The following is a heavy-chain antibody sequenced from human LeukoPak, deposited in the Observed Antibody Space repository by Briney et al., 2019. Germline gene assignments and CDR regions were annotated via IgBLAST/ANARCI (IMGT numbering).Heavy chain of an antibody. CDR2: INPNSGGT. CDR3: ATVQQQLVHDAFDI. CDR1: GYTFTGYY. J-gene: IGHJ3*02. Sequence: ASVKVSFKASGYTFTGYYMHWVRQAPGQGLEWMGWINPNSGGTNYAQKFQGRVTMTRGTSISSAYMELSRLRSDDTAVYYCATVQQQLVHDAFDIWGQGTMVTVSS. D-gene: IGHD6-13*01. V-gene: IGHV1-2*02.